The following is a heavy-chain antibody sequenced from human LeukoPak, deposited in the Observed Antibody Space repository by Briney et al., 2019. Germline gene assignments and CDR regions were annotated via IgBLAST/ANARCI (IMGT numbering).Heavy chain of an antibody. CDR3: AKGSRGWLARGDY. J-gene: IGHJ4*02. CDR1: GFSFSNYA. Sequence: GGSLRLSCAASGFSFSNYAMSWVRQAPGKGLEWVSSISGSGISTYYTDSVKGRFTISRDNSKNTLYLQMNSLRAEDTAVYYCAKGSRGWLARGDYWGQGTLVTVSS. CDR2: ISGSGIST. D-gene: IGHD6-19*01. V-gene: IGHV3-23*01.